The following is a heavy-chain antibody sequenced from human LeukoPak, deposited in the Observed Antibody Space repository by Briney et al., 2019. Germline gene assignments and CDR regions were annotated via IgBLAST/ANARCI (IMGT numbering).Heavy chain of an antibody. J-gene: IGHJ4*02. V-gene: IGHV4-61*02. CDR3: ARVLRAVAGNWRDY. CDR2: IYTSGST. Sequence: SQTLSLTCTVSGGSISSGSYYWRWIRQPAGKGLEWIGRIYTSGSTNYNPSLKSRVTISVGTSKNQFSLKLSPVTAAATGVYFWARVLRAVAGNWRDYWGQGTLVTVSS. D-gene: IGHD6-19*01. CDR1: GGSISSGSYY.